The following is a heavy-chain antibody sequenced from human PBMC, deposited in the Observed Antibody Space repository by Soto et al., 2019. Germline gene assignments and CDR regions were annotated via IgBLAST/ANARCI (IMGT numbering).Heavy chain of an antibody. CDR3: AREGHDYVWGSYRYRGAFDI. D-gene: IGHD3-16*02. CDR1: GGSISSYY. J-gene: IGHJ3*02. CDR2: IYYSGST. V-gene: IGHV4-59*01. Sequence: SETLSLTCTVSGGSISSYYWSWIRQPPGKGLEWIGYIYYSGSTNYNPSLKSRVTISVDTSKNQFSLKLSSVTAADTAAYYCAREGHDYVWGSYRYRGAFDIWGQGTMVTVS.